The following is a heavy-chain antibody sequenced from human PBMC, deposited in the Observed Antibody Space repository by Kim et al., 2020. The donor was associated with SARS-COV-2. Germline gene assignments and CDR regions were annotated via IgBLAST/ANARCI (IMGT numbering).Heavy chain of an antibody. V-gene: IGHV3-74*01. D-gene: IGHD1-26*01. J-gene: IGHJ4*03. Sequence: IYADSVKDRFTISRDNVRNTVYLQRNSLRAEDTAVYFYARDAGSDEGYFDYGGQGTLVTVSS. CDR3: ARDAGSDEGYFDY.